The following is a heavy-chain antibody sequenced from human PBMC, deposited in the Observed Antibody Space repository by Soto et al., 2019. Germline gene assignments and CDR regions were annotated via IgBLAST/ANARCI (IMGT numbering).Heavy chain of an antibody. CDR3: ARVAITLIRGLKVDFYSMDV. D-gene: IGHD3-10*01. Sequence: QLVQSGGEVKEPGASVQVSCKASGYTFNNYGITWVRQAPGQGLEWLGWLSVYNGNKNYAKKAPGRVSMTADTATSTAHIDLRSLQSYDTAVYFCARVAITLIRGLKVDFYSMDVWGQGTTVTVSS. J-gene: IGHJ6*02. CDR2: LSVYNGNK. CDR1: GYTFNNYG. V-gene: IGHV1-18*01.